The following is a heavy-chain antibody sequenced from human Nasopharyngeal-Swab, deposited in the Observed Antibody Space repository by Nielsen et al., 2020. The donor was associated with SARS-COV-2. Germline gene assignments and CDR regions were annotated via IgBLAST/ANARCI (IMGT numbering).Heavy chain of an antibody. J-gene: IGHJ6*02. CDR3: SFALLYSFFFLAYFMDV. V-gene: IGHV3-21*01. CDR2: ISSSSSYI. D-gene: IGHD2-21*01. Sequence: GESLKISCAASGFTFNNYNFNWVRQAPGKGLEWVSSISSSSSYIYYADSVKGRFTISRDNAKNSLYLQMNSLGAEVTAVFYFSFALLYSFFFLAYFMDVWGQGTTVTVSS. CDR1: GFTFNNYN.